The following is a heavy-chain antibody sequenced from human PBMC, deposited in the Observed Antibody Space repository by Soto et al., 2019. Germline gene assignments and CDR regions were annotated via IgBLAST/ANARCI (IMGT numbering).Heavy chain of an antibody. CDR1: GFTFSIYT. CDR2: IPGSSSSM. J-gene: IGHJ5*02. V-gene: IGHV3-21*01. Sequence: EVLLVESGGGLVKPGGSLRLSCVASGFTFSIYTMNWVRQAPGKGLEWISLIPGSSSSMYYADSVKGRFTVSRDNAKNSLYLQMNSLRVEDTAVYYCARVVGGSGTYGFDPWGQGTLVTVSS. CDR3: ARVVGGSGTYGFDP. D-gene: IGHD3-10*01.